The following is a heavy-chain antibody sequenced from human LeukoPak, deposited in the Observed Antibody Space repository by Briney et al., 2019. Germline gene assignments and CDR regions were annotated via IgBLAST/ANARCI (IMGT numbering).Heavy chain of an antibody. CDR3: ARAATAVAGDYHYHYMDV. CDR2: INPNSGGT. V-gene: IGHV1-2*02. D-gene: IGHD6-19*01. CDR1: GYTFTGYY. J-gene: IGHJ6*03. Sequence: EASVKVSCKASGYTFTGYYMHWVRQAPGQGLEWMGWINPNSGGTNYAQKFQGRVTMTRDTSISTAYMELSRLTSDDTAVYYCARAATAVAGDYHYHYMDVWGKGTTVTVSS.